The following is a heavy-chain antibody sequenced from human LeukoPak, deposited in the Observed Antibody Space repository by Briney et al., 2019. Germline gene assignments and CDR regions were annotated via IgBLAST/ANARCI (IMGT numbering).Heavy chain of an antibody. V-gene: IGHV4-39*07. J-gene: IGHJ4*02. D-gene: IGHD6-13*01. CDR2: INHSGST. CDR3: ARRRIAAAGTTYSRMYLFGYFDY. Sequence: PSETLSLTCTVSGVSISSSSYYWGWIRQPPGKGLEWIGEINHSGSTNYNPSLKSRVTISVDTSKNQFSLKLSSVTAADTAVYYCARRRIAAAGTTYSRMYLFGYFDYWGQGTLVTVSS. CDR1: GVSISSSSYY.